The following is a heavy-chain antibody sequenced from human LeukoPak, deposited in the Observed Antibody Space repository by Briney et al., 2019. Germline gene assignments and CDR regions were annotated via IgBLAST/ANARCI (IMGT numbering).Heavy chain of an antibody. D-gene: IGHD6-13*01. CDR3: ARTIAAAAYEGYDWFDP. CDR2: IYYSGST. J-gene: IGHJ5*02. Sequence: SETLSLTCAVYGGSFSGYYWSWIRQPPGKGLEWIGYIYYSGSTNYNPSLKSRVTISVDTSKNQFSLKLSSVTAADTAVYYCARTIAAAAYEGYDWFDPWGQGTLVTVSS. CDR1: GGSFSGYY. V-gene: IGHV4-59*01.